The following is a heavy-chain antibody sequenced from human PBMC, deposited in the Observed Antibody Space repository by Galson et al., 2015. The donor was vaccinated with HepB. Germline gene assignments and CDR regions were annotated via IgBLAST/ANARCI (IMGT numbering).Heavy chain of an antibody. CDR2: ISSSGSGT. Sequence: SLRLSCAASGFTFSNYDMNWVRQAPGKGLEWVSAISSSGSGTYYADSVKGRFTISRDNFKNTLYLQMNSLRAEDTAVYYCARGGYMYFFGKWFGELLWPHYFDYWGQGTLVTVSS. J-gene: IGHJ4*02. V-gene: IGHV3-23*01. D-gene: IGHD3-10*01. CDR3: ARGGYMYFFGKWFGELLWPHYFDY. CDR1: GFTFSNYD.